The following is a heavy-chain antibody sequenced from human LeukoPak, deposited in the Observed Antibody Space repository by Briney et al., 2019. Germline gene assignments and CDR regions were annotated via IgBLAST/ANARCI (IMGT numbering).Heavy chain of an antibody. J-gene: IGHJ4*02. CDR2: ISSSGTYV. Sequence: PGGSLRLSCAASGFTFSSYSMNWVRQAPGKGLEWVSSISSSGTYVYYADSVKGRFTISRDNAKNSLSLQMNSLRAEDTAVYYCARGIPYGSGSYSGYWGQGTLVTVSS. D-gene: IGHD3-10*01. V-gene: IGHV3-21*04. CDR1: GFTFSSYS. CDR3: ARGIPYGSGSYSGY.